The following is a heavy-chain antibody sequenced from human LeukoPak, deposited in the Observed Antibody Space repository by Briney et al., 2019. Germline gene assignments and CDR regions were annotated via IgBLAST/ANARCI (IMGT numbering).Heavy chain of an antibody. V-gene: IGHV1-2*02. CDR1: GYTFTGYY. J-gene: IGHJ4*02. CDR3: ARAGIYDSSGWLHEVFDY. CDR2: INPNSGGT. Sequence: GASVKVSCKASGYTFTGYYMHWVRQAPGQGLEWMGWINPNSGGTNYAQKFQGRVTMTRDTSISTAYMELSRLRSDDTAVYYCARAGIYDSSGWLHEVFDYWGQGTLVTVSS. D-gene: IGHD3-22*01.